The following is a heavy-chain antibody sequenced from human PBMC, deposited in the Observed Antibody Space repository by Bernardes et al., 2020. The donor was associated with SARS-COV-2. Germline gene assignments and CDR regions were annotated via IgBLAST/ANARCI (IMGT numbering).Heavy chain of an antibody. Sequence: GGSLRLSCAASGFTFSSHWMNWVRQAPGKGLEWLANIERDGSEENYVDSVKGRFTISRDNAKNSLYLQMNSLRAEDTAVYYCARSFYDYLWGSYRQIDYWGQGILGIVSS. J-gene: IGHJ4*02. CDR1: GFTFSSHW. CDR2: IERDGSEE. V-gene: IGHV3-7*04. D-gene: IGHD3-16*02. CDR3: ARSFYDYLWGSYRQIDY.